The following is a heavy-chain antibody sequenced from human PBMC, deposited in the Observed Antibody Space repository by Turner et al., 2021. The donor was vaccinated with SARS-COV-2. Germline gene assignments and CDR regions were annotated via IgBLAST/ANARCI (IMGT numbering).Heavy chain of an antibody. CDR2: NHTSGNT. J-gene: IGHJ4*02. CDR3: ARHKSKSIEGYNFIDY. Sequence: QVQLQESGPGPGKPLETLSLPCTVSGGPISSYYWSWSRQPAGKGLQWIGRNHTSGNTDYNPSLKSRVTMSLETSKNQFFPKLNSVTAAETAVYYCARHKSKSIEGYNFIDYWGQGTMVTVSS. CDR1: GGPISSYY. D-gene: IGHD1-26*01. V-gene: IGHV4-4*07.